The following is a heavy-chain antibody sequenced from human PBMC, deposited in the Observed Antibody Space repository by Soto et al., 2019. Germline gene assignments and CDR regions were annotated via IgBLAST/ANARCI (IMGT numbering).Heavy chain of an antibody. D-gene: IGHD1-26*01. CDR2: INPSGGST. Sequence: ASVKVSCKASGYTFTSYYMHWVRQAPGQGLEWMGIINPSGGSTSYAQKFQGRVTMTRDTSTSTVYMELSSLRSEDTAVYYCARAPGILLVGGNFDYWGQGTLVTVSS. V-gene: IGHV1-46*01. J-gene: IGHJ4*02. CDR1: GYTFTSYY. CDR3: ARAPGILLVGGNFDY.